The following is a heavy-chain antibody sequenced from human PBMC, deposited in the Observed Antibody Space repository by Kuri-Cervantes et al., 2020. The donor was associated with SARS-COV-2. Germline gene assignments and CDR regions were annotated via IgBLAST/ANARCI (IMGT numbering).Heavy chain of an antibody. J-gene: IGHJ6*01. CDR3: SRASYGMDV. CDR2: IYYSGST. V-gene: IGHV4-59*01. CDR1: GGSISSDF. Sequence: ESLKISCTVSGGSISSDFWNWIRQPPGKGLEWIGYIYYSGSTKYNPSLKSRVTISVDTSKNQFSLRVSSVTTADTAVYYCSRASYGMDVWGQGTTVT.